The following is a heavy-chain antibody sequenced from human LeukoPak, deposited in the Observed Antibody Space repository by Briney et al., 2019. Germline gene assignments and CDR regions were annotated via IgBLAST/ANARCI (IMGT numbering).Heavy chain of an antibody. D-gene: IGHD5-12*01. CDR2: ISAYNGNT. CDR1: GYTFTSYG. CDR3: AREGRGLGRSGNDY. Sequence: ASVKVTCKASGYTFTSYGISWVRQAPGQGLEWMGWISAYNGNTNYAQKLQGRVTMTTDTSTSTAYMELRSLRSDDTAVYYCAREGRGLGRSGNDYWGQGTLVTVSS. V-gene: IGHV1-18*01. J-gene: IGHJ4*02.